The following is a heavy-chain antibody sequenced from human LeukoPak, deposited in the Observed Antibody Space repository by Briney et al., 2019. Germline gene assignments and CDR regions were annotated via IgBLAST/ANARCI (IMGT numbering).Heavy chain of an antibody. J-gene: IGHJ4*02. CDR2: IRRKVNNYTT. CDR3: RRLDSTAEY. V-gene: IGHV3-73*01. CDR1: GLNFSGSA. Sequence: GGSLKLSCAASGLNFSGSAIHWVRQASGKGLEWVGRIRRKVNNYTTAYAASVNGRFRISRDDSENTAYLQMNNLRTEDSAIYWCRRLDSTAEYWGQGILVTVSS. D-gene: IGHD1-1*01.